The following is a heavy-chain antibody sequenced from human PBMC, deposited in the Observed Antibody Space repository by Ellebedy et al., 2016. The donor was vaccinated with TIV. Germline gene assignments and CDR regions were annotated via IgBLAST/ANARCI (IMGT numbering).Heavy chain of an antibody. D-gene: IGHD6-13*01. CDR2: INHSGST. CDR1: GGSFSGYY. Sequence: SQTLSLTCAVYGGSFSGYYWSWIRQPPGKGLEWIGEINHSGSTNYNPSLKSRVTVSVDTSKNQFSLKLSSVTAADTAVYYCARGEWGGDGQQLVPDNWFDPWGQGTLVTVSS. V-gene: IGHV4-34*01. CDR3: ARGEWGGDGQQLVPDNWFDP. J-gene: IGHJ5*02.